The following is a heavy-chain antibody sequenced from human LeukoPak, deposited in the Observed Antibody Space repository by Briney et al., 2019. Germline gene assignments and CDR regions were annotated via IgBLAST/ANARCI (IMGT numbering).Heavy chain of an antibody. J-gene: IGHJ3*02. CDR2: IIPIFGTA. V-gene: IGHV1-69*05. CDR1: RYTLTELS. Sequence: SVKVSCKVSRYTLTELSMHWVRQAPGQGLEWMGRIIPIFGTANYAQKFQGRVTITTDESTSTAYMELSSLRSEDTAVYYCASMVTAIPGDAFDIWGQGTMVTVSS. CDR3: ASMVTAIPGDAFDI. D-gene: IGHD2-21*02.